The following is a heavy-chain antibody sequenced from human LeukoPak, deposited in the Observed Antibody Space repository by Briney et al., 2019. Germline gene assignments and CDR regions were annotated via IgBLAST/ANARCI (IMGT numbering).Heavy chain of an antibody. V-gene: IGHV6-1*01. CDR2: TYYRSKWYS. CDR3: ARSRGDIDY. D-gene: IGHD5-12*01. CDR1: GDSVSSSSAA. Sequence: QTLSLTFAISGDSVSSSSAAWNWITQSPSRGLEWLGRTYYRSKWYSDYAVSGKRRITINPDTSKNQFSLQLNSATPEDTAVYYCARSRGDIDYWGQGTLVTVSS. J-gene: IGHJ4*02.